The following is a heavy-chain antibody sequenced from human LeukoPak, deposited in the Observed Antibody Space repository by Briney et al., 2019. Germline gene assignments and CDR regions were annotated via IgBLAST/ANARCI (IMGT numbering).Heavy chain of an antibody. J-gene: IGHJ4*02. D-gene: IGHD1-26*01. CDR3: ARGRLNSGSYYV. V-gene: IGHV1-18*04. CDR1: GYTFTSYY. Sequence: ASVKVSCKASGYTFTSYYMHWVRQAPGQGLEWMGWISAYNGNTNYAQKLQGRVTMTTDTSTSTAYMELRSLRSDDTAVYYCARGRLNSGSYYVWGQGTLVTVSS. CDR2: ISAYNGNT.